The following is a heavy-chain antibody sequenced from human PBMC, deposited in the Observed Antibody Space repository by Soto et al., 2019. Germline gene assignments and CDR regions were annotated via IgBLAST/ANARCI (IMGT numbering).Heavy chain of an antibody. CDR2: IYDNENT. CDR1: AGSISSGIYY. CDR3: ARDGYNREIAQ. D-gene: IGHD5-12*01. Sequence: QVQLQESGPGLVKPSQTLSLTCTVSAGSISSGIYYWYWLRQHPGKGLEWFGYIYDNENTYYNSSLKSRGTTSIDTSKNQFSLKPISVTAADTAVYYCARDGYNREIAQWGQGTLVTVSS. V-gene: IGHV4-31*03. J-gene: IGHJ4*02.